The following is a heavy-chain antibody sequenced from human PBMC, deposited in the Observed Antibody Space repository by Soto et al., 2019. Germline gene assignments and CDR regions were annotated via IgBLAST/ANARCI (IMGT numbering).Heavy chain of an antibody. Sequence: GGSLRLSCAASGFTFSSYWMHWVRQAPGKGLVWVSRINSDGSSTSYADSVKGRFTISRDNAKNTLYLQMNSLRAEDTAVYYCARDPSGVADGYYYYYMDVWGKGTTVTVSS. CDR2: INSDGSST. V-gene: IGHV3-74*01. CDR3: ARDPSGVADGYYYYYMDV. J-gene: IGHJ6*03. D-gene: IGHD3-3*01. CDR1: GFTFSSYW.